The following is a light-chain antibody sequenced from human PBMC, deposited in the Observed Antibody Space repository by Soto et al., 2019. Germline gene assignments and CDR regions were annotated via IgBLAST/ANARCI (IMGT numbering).Light chain of an antibody. CDR3: LQHNNYPWA. CDR1: QVIVTY. J-gene: IGKJ1*01. V-gene: IGKV1-17*03. Sequence: DIQMTQSPSAMSASVGDRVTITFLASQVIVTYLAWFQQKPGQVPKRLISAISRLESGVPSRFSGSGSGTEFTLTISSLQPEDFATYYCLQHNNYPWAFGQGTKVDIK. CDR2: AIS.